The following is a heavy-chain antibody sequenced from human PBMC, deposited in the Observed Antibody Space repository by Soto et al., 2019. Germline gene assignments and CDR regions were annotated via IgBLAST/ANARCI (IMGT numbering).Heavy chain of an antibody. CDR1: GGTFSSYA. Sequence: QVQLVQSGAEVKKPGSSVKVSCKASGGTFSSYAISWVRQAPGQGLEWMGGIIPLFGTANYAQKFQGRVTITADESTSTAYMELSSLRSEDTAVYYCARVTIAVAGTMGYYYYYGMDVWGQGTTVTVSS. CDR3: ARVTIAVAGTMGYYYYYGMDV. J-gene: IGHJ6*02. CDR2: IIPLFGTA. D-gene: IGHD6-19*01. V-gene: IGHV1-69*01.